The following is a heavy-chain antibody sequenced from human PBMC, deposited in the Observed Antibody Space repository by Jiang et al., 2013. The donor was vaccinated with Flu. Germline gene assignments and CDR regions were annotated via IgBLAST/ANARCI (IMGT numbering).Heavy chain of an antibody. CDR3: ARHYSSDRWDWFDP. Sequence: SQTLSLTCAISGDSVSRQSPSRGLEWLGRTYYRSKWYNDYAVSVKSRITINVDTSKNQFSLQLNSVTPEDTAVYYCARHYSSDRWDWFDPWGQGTLVTVSS. J-gene: IGHJ5*02. D-gene: IGHD6-19*01. CDR2: TYYRSKWYN. V-gene: IGHV6-1*01. CDR1: GDSVS.